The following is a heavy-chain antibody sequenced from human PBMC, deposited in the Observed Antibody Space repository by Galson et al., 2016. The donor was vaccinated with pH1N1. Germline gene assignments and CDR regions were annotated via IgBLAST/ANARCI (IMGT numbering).Heavy chain of an antibody. J-gene: IGHJ4*02. CDR3: SRGVRKHASSGLDC. CDR1: GYSLTTYY. Sequence: SVKVSCKASGYSLTTYYIHWVRQAPGQGLEFMGVINPTDGNTDYAQKFQDRVTMTWDMSTSTAYMDLGSLRSEDTAVYFCSRGVRKHASSGLDCWGQGTLVTVSS. D-gene: IGHD3-10*01. V-gene: IGHV1-46*03. CDR2: INPTDGNT.